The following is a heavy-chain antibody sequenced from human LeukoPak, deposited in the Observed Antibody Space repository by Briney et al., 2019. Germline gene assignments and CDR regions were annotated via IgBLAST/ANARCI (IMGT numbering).Heavy chain of an antibody. CDR3: ARRVVVVTAAPNDY. V-gene: IGHV4-39*01. D-gene: IGHD2-21*02. CDR2: IYYSGST. CDR1: GGSISSYY. Sequence: PSETLSLTCTVSGGSISSYYWGWIRQPPGKGLEWIGSIYYSGSTYYNPSLKSRVTISVDTSKNQFSLKVSSVTAADTAVYYCARRVVVVTAAPNDYWGQGTLVTVSS. J-gene: IGHJ4*02.